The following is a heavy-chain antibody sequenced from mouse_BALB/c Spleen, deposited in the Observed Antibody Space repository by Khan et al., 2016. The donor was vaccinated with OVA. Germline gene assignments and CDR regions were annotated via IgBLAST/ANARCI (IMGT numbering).Heavy chain of an antibody. CDR3: ARAYYMYDGYYAMDY. CDR1: GFSLSRYN. Sequence: QVQLKQSGPGLVAPSQSLSITCTVSGFSLSRYNIHWVRQPPGKGLEWLGMIWGGGGTDYNSTLKSRLSISKDNSKSQVFLKMNILQTDDSAMYYSARAYYMYDGYYAMDYWGQGTSVTVSS. V-gene: IGHV2-6-4*01. J-gene: IGHJ4*01. CDR2: IWGGGGT. D-gene: IGHD2-14*01.